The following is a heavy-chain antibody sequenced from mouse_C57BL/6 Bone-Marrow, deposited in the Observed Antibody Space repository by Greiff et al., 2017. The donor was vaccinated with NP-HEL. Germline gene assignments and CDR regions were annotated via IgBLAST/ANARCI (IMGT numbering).Heavy chain of an antibody. Sequence: VQLQQSGPELVKPGASVKISCKASGYTFTDYYMNWVKQSHGKSLEWIGDINPNNGGTSYNQKFKGKATLTVDKSSSTAYMELRSLTSEDSAVYYCARRGVWPTNYFDYWGQGTTLTVSS. CDR1: GYTFTDYY. V-gene: IGHV1-26*01. CDR3: ARRGVWPTNYFDY. J-gene: IGHJ2*01. CDR2: INPNNGGT. D-gene: IGHD2-10*02.